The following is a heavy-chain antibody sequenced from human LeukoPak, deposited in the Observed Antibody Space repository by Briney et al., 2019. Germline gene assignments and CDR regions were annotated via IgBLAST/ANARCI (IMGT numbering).Heavy chain of an antibody. CDR1: GGSISSYY. CDR3: ARHYYGSGINWFDP. V-gene: IGHV4-59*08. CDR2: TYYSGST. J-gene: IGHJ5*02. Sequence: SETLSLTCTVSGGSISSYYWSWIRQPPGKGLEWIGYTYYSGSTNYNPSLKSRVTISVDTSKNQFSLKLSSVTAADTAVYYCARHYYGSGINWFDPWGQGTLVTVSS. D-gene: IGHD3-10*01.